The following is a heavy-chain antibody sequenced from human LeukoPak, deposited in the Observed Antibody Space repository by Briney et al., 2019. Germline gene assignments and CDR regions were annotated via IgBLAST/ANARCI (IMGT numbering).Heavy chain of an antibody. V-gene: IGHV3-21*06. CDR3: TRDLPVGLPGGFDA. D-gene: IGHD3-10*01. CDR2: ISRNRNYI. Sequence: GGSLRLSCAASGFSFSLYSMNWVRQAPGKGLEWVSPISRNRNYIYYAGSVKGRFATSRDEVRNSLFLRINSLRSEYSAVYFCTRDLPVGLPGGFDAWGQGTLVSVSS. J-gene: IGHJ4*02. CDR1: GFSFSLYS.